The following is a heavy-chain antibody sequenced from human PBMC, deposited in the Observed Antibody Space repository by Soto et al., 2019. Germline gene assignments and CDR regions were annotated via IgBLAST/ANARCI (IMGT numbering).Heavy chain of an antibody. D-gene: IGHD6-13*01. CDR3: ARLRSSSWFDS. CDR2: IYYSGNT. CDR1: GDSISSYY. J-gene: IGHJ5*01. Sequence: QVQLQESGPGLVKPSETLSLTCTVSGDSISSYYWSWIRQPPGKGLEWIAYIYYSGNTNYNPSLKSRVTISVDTSKNQFSLKLSSVTAADTAVYYSARLRSSSWFDSWGQGTLVTVSS. V-gene: IGHV4-59*08.